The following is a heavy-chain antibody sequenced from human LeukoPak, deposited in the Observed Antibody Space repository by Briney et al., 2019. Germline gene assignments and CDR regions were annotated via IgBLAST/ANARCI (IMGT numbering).Heavy chain of an antibody. Sequence: ASVKVSCKVSGYTLTELSMHWVRQAPGKGLEWMGGFDPEDGETIYAQKFQGRVTMTEDTSTETAYWNWRSLRWEDRAVYYCATVGAYCSGGAGYTNSFDYWAREPWSPSPQ. D-gene: IGHD2-15*01. V-gene: IGHV1-24*01. J-gene: IGHJ4*02. CDR1: GYTLTELS. CDR2: FDPEDGET. CDR3: ATVGAYCSGGAGYTNSFDY.